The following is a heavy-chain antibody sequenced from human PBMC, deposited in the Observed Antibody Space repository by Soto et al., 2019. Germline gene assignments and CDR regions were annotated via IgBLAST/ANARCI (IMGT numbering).Heavy chain of an antibody. CDR3: ARWWSGSRQGFDT. CDR1: GGSISSGYYY. CDR2: IYYSGST. V-gene: IGHV4-31*03. D-gene: IGHD3-3*01. J-gene: IGHJ5*02. Sequence: QVQLQESGPGLVKPSQTLSLTCTVSGGSISSGYYYWSWIRQHPGKGLEWIGYIYYSGSTYYNPSLKSRVTISVDTSKNQFSLKRSSVNAADTAVYYCARWWSGSRQGFDTWGQGTLVTVSS.